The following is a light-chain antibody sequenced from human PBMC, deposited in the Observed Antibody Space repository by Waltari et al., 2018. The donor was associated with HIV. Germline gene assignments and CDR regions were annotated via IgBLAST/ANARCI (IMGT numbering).Light chain of an antibody. Sequence: VSGAPGQRVTISCTGSSSNIGAGYDVHWYQQLLGTAPKLLIYGNNNRPSGVPDRFAGSTSGTPASLAITGLHAEDEADYSCQSHDSGLGGVVVFVG. J-gene: IGLJ7*01. CDR2: GNN. CDR1: SSNIGAGYD. V-gene: IGLV1-40*01. CDR3: QSHDSGLGGVVV.